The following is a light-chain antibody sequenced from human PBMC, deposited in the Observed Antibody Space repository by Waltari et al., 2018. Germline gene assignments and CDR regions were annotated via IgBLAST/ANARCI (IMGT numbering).Light chain of an antibody. CDR1: QSVRTN. CDR2: GAS. Sequence: EIVMTQSPVTLSVSPGERAALSCRSSQSVRTNLAWYQQRPGQTPRLLLYGASTRAAEIPARFSGSGSGTEFTLTISSLQSEDFAAYYCQQYNDWPYTFGQGTKLEI. J-gene: IGKJ2*01. V-gene: IGKV3-15*01. CDR3: QQYNDWPYT.